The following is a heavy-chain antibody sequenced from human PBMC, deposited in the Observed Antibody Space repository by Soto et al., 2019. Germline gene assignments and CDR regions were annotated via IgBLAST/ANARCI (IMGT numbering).Heavy chain of an antibody. V-gene: IGHV3-23*01. Sequence: PGGSLRLSCAASGFTFSSYAMSWVRQXPGKGLEWVSAISGSGGSTYYADSVKGRFTISRDNSKNTLYLQMNSLRAEDTAVYYCAKAGDILISPPQHWGQGTLVTVSS. D-gene: IGHD3-9*01. CDR3: AKAGDILISPPQH. J-gene: IGHJ1*01. CDR2: ISGSGGST. CDR1: GFTFSSYA.